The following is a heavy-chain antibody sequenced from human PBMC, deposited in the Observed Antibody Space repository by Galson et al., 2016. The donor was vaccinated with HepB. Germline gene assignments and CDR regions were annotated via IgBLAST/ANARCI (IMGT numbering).Heavy chain of an antibody. D-gene: IGHD6-13*01. J-gene: IGHJ4*02. CDR2: IKQDGSEK. CDR3: ARDWSTGIAGAGNDF. Sequence: SLRLSCAASGFNFRSYWMTWVRQAPGQGLEWVANIKQDGSEKYYVDSVKGRFTISRDNAKNSVFLHMTSLRVEDSAVYYCARDWSTGIAGAGNDFWGQGTLVTVSS. V-gene: IGHV3-7*01. CDR1: GFNFRSYW.